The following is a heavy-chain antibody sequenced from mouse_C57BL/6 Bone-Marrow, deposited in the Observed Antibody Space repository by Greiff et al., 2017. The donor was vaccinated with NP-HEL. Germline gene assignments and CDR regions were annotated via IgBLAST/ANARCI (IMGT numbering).Heavy chain of an antibody. D-gene: IGHD2-5*01. CDR2: IWSGGST. CDR1: GFSLTSYG. V-gene: IGHV2-2*01. J-gene: IGHJ3*01. Sequence: VQLQQSGPGLVQPSQSLSITGTVSGFSLTSYGVHWVRQSPGKGLEWLGVIWSGGSTDYNAAFISRLSISKDKSKSQVFFKMNSLQADDTAIYYCARDSNSFAYWGQGTLVTVSA. CDR3: ARDSNSFAY.